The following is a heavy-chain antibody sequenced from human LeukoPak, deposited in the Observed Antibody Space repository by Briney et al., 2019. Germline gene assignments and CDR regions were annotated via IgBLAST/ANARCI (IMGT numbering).Heavy chain of an antibody. CDR1: GYTFTSYG. V-gene: IGHV1-18*01. D-gene: IGHD3-22*01. J-gene: IGHJ4*02. Sequence: ASVRVSCKASGYTFTSYGISWVRQAPGQGLEWMGWISAYSGNTNYAQKLQGRVTMTTDTSTSTAYMELRSLRSDDTAVYYCARGFFGSGYYDGVDYWGQGTLVTVSS. CDR2: ISAYSGNT. CDR3: ARGFFGSGYYDGVDY.